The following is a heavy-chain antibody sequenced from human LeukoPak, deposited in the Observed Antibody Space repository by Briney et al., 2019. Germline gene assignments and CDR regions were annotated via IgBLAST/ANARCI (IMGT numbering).Heavy chain of an antibody. CDR2: ISSSGSTI. J-gene: IGHJ4*02. Sequence: GGSLRLSCAASGFTFSSYSMNWVRQAPGKGLEWVSYISSSGSTIYYADSVKGRFTISRDNAKNSLYLQMNSLRAEDTAVYYCARDLTVVGATVDYWGQGTLVTVSS. CDR3: ARDLTVVGATVDY. D-gene: IGHD1-26*01. CDR1: GFTFSSYS. V-gene: IGHV3-48*01.